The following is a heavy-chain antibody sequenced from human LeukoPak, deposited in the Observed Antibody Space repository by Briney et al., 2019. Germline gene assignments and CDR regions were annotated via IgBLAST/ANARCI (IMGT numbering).Heavy chain of an antibody. CDR3: AKLLGYDFWSGYIDY. CDR1: GFTVSSNY. CDR2: ISGSGGST. D-gene: IGHD3-3*01. Sequence: GGSLRLSCAASGFTVSSNYMSWVRQAPGKGLEWVSSISGSGGSTYNADSVRGRFTISRDNSKNTLYLQMDSLRAEDTAIYFCAKLLGYDFWSGYIDYWGQGTLVTVSS. J-gene: IGHJ4*02. V-gene: IGHV3-23*01.